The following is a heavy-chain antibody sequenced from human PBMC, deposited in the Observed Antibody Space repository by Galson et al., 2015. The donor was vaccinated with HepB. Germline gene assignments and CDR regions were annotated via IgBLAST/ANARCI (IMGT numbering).Heavy chain of an antibody. Sequence: SLRLSCAASGFTFSIYGMSWVRQAPGKGLEWVSAISGDGGETYYADSVKGRFTISRDNSKNTLYLQMNSLRAEDTAVYSCARGWGGGYHADAFDIWGQGTMVTVSS. CDR3: ARGWGGGYHADAFDI. CDR2: ISGDGGET. V-gene: IGHV3-23*01. D-gene: IGHD1-26*01. J-gene: IGHJ3*02. CDR1: GFTFSIYG.